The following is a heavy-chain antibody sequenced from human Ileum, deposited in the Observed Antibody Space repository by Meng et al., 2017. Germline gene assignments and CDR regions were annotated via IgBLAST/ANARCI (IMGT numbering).Heavy chain of an antibody. Sequence: VQLVEFGGGGGQPGRSLTLSCADSGFTVISYTMQGVRQATGKGLEWVTVISQDGNRKYYADSVKGRFTISKDNSKNTVYLQMNSLRTEDTATYYCAKDGGVCFTDFDYWGQGTLVTVSS. J-gene: IGHJ4*02. D-gene: IGHD3-16*01. CDR3: AKDGGVCFTDFDY. CDR2: ISQDGNRK. CDR1: GFTVISYT. V-gene: IGHV3-30*01.